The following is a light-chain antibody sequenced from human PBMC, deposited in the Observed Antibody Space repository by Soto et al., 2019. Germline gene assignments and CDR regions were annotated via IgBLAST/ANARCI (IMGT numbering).Light chain of an antibody. Sequence: EIVLTQSPATLSLSPGERATLSCGAIQCVSSSYLAWYQQKPGQAPRLLIYGASSRATGIPDRFSGSGSGTDFTLTISRLEPEDFAVYYCQHHSHWPPITFGQGTRLEIK. J-gene: IGKJ5*01. CDR1: QCVSSSY. CDR2: GAS. CDR3: QHHSHWPPIT. V-gene: IGKV3D-20*02.